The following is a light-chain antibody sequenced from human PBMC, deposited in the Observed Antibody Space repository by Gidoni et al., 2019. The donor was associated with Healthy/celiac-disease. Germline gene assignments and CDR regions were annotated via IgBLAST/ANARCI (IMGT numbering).Light chain of an antibody. V-gene: IGKV4-1*01. Sequence: DIVMTQSPDSLAVSLGERATINCKSSQSVLYISNNKNYLAWYQQKPGQPPKLLIYWASTRESGVPDRFSGSGSVTEFTLTIRSLQAEDVAVYYCQQYYSTPPWTFGQGTKVEIK. CDR1: QSVLYISNNKNY. CDR2: WAS. CDR3: QQYYSTPPWT. J-gene: IGKJ1*01.